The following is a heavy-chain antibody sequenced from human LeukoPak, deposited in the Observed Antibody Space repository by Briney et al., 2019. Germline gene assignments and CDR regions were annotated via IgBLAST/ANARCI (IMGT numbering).Heavy chain of an antibody. CDR1: GFTFSSYA. J-gene: IGHJ4*02. V-gene: IGHV3-30-3*01. Sequence: GRSLRLSCAASGFTFSSYAMHWVRQAPGKGLEWVALISYDGSGQYYTESVKGRFTISRDNSKSTLYLQVNSLRVEDTAVYYCARANRPFHTSGWYKDYWGQGTLVTVSS. CDR3: ARANRPFHTSGWYKDY. CDR2: ISYDGSGQ. D-gene: IGHD6-19*01.